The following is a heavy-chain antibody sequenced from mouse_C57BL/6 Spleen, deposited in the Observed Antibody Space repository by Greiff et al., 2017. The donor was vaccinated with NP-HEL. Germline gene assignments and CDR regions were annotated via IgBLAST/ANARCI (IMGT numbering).Heavy chain of an antibody. J-gene: IGHJ2*01. CDR1: GYTFTSYW. V-gene: IGHV1-64*01. Sequence: QVQLQQPGAELVKPGASVKLSCKASGYTFTSYWMHWVKQRPGQGLEWIGMIHPNSGSTNYNEKFKSKATLTVDKSSSTAYMQLSSLTSEDSAVYYCARRGGSITTVVATDYWGQGTTLTVSS. CDR2: IHPNSGST. CDR3: ARRGGSITTVVATDY. D-gene: IGHD1-1*01.